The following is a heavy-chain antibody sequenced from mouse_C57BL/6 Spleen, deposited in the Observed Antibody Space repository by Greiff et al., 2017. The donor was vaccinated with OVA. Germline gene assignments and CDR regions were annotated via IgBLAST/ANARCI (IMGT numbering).Heavy chain of an antibody. CDR2: ISNGGGST. J-gene: IGHJ4*01. CDR1: GFTFSDYY. CDR3: ARHDYDEGDY. Sequence: EVMLVESGGGLVQPGGSLKLSCAASGFTFSDYYMYWVRQTPEKRLEWVAYISNGGGSTYYPDTVKGRFTISRDNAKNTLYLQMSRLKSEDTAMYYCARHDYDEGDYWGQGTSVTVSS. V-gene: IGHV5-12*01. D-gene: IGHD2-4*01.